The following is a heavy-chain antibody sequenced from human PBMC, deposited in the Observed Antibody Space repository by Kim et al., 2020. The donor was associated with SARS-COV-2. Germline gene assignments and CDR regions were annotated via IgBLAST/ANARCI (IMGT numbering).Heavy chain of an antibody. CDR2: IWYDGSNK. CDR3: ARDRRNTVTTRFYYGMDV. V-gene: IGHV3-33*01. CDR1: GFTFSSYG. J-gene: IGHJ6*02. D-gene: IGHD4-17*01. Sequence: GGSLRLSCAASGFTFSSYGMHWFRQAPGKGLEWVAVIWYDGSNKYYADSVKGRFTISRDNSKNTLYLQMNSLRAEDTAVYYCARDRRNTVTTRFYYGMDVWGQGTTVTVSS.